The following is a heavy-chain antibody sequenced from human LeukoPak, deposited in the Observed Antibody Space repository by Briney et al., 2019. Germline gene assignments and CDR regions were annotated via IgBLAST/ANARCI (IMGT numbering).Heavy chain of an antibody. CDR1: GFTFSSYA. CDR3: ATGGITVTTWMMYY. J-gene: IGHJ4*02. V-gene: IGHV3-23*01. D-gene: IGHD4-17*01. CDR2: ISGSGGST. Sequence: GGSLRLSCAASGFTFSSYAMSWVRQAPGKGLEWVSAISGSGGSTYYADSVKGRFTISRDNSKNTLYLQMNSLRAEDTAVYYCATGGITVTTWMMYYWGQGTLVTVSS.